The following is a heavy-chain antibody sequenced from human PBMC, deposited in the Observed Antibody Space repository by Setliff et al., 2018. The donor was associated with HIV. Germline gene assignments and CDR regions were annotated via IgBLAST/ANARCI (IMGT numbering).Heavy chain of an antibody. D-gene: IGHD3-22*01. J-gene: IGHJ4*02. CDR1: GFTFSNYA. Sequence: HPGGSLRLSCAASGFTFSNYAMSWVRQAPEEGLEWVSAILSTGERTFYADSVKGRFTISRDNSKNTVYLQMNSLRAEDTAEYYCAKELAASGLGYFDSWGRGILLTVSS. CDR3: AKELAASGLGYFDS. V-gene: IGHV3-23*01. CDR2: ILSTGERT.